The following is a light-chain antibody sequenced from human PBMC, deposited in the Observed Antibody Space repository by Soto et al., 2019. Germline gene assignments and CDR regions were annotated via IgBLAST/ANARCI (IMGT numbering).Light chain of an antibody. CDR2: KGS. CDR1: QSISSW. V-gene: IGKV1-5*03. J-gene: IGKJ4*01. CDR3: QQYNSFLT. Sequence: DIQMTQSPSTLSASVGDRVTFTCRASQSISSWLAWYQQKPGKAPQLLIYKGSCLESGVPTRISSSGCATEITLTSSSLQHDDFVTYYCQQYNSFLTFGGGTKVEIK.